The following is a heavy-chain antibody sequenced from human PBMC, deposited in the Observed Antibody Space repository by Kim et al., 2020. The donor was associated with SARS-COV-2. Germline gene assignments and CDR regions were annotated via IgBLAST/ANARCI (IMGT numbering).Heavy chain of an antibody. J-gene: IGHJ4*02. CDR2: GNK. Sequence: GNKYYTDSVQGRFTISRDNSKNTLYLQMNNLRPEDTAVYYCAKGHVACWGQGTQVTVSS. CDR3: AKGHVAC. V-gene: IGHV3-23*01. D-gene: IGHD5-12*01.